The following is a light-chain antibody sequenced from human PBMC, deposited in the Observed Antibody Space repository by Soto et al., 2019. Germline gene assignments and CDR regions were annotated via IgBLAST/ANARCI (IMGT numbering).Light chain of an antibody. V-gene: IGKV3-20*01. CDR3: QQYGSSPRT. Sequence: EILLTQSPGTLSLSPGEIATLSFSASQSIRSNYVAWYQQKPGQGPRLLIYGASSRATGIPDRFSGSGSGTDFTLIISRLEPEDFAMYYCQQYGSSPRTFGQGTKVDIK. CDR1: QSIRSNY. CDR2: GAS. J-gene: IGKJ1*01.